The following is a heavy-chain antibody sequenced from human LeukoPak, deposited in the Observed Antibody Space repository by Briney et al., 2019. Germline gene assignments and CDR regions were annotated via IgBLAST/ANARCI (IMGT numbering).Heavy chain of an antibody. CDR1: GFTFSSYW. Sequence: GGSLRRSCAASGFTFSSYWMSWVRQAPGKGLEWVANIKQDGSEKYYVDSVKGRFTISRDNAKNSLYLQMNSLRAEDTAVYYCARDLATSGKYYYYYYMDVWGKGTTVTVSS. J-gene: IGHJ6*03. V-gene: IGHV3-7*01. CDR2: IKQDGSEK. D-gene: IGHD3-10*01. CDR3: ARDLATSGKYYYYYYMDV.